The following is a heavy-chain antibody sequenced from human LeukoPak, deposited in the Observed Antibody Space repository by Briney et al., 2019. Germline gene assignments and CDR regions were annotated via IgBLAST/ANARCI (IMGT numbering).Heavy chain of an antibody. CDR2: ISGSGGST. Sequence: PGGSLRLSCAASVFTFSSYAMSWVRQAPGKGLEWVSAISGSGGSTYYADSVKGRFTISRDNSKNTLYLQMNSLRAEDTAVYYCAKDQSKVRSPGKNWFDPWGQGTLVTVSS. CDR3: AKDQSKVRSPGKNWFDP. V-gene: IGHV3-23*01. CDR1: VFTFSSYA. J-gene: IGHJ5*02. D-gene: IGHD3-10*01.